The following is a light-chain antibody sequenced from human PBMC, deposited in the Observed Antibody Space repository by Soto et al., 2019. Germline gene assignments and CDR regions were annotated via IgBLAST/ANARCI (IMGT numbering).Light chain of an antibody. V-gene: IGLV2-23*01. CDR1: SSDVGSYNL. CDR3: CSFAGSSTVV. CDR2: EGI. Sequence: QSVLTQPASVSGSPEQSITISCTGTSSDVGSYNLVSWYQQHPGKAPKLMIYEGIKRPSGVSNRFSGSKSGNTASLTISGLQAEDEADYYCCSFAGSSTVVFGGGTKLTVL. J-gene: IGLJ2*01.